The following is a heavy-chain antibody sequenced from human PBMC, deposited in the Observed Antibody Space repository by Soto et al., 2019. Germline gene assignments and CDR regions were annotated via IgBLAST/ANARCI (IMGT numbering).Heavy chain of an antibody. CDR3: AKDIAAANLIDY. Sequence: GGSLRLSCAASGFTFSSYGMHWVRQAPGKGLEWVAVISYDGSNKYYADSVKGRFTISRDNSKNTLYLQMNSLRAEDTAVYYCAKDIAAANLIDYWGQGTLVS. D-gene: IGHD6-13*01. V-gene: IGHV3-30*18. CDR1: GFTFSSYG. J-gene: IGHJ4*02. CDR2: ISYDGSNK.